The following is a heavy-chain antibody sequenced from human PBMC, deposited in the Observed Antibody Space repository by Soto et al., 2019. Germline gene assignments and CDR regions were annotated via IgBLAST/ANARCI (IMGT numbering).Heavy chain of an antibody. V-gene: IGHV5-10-1*01. CDR3: ARSAVIRRDAFDI. D-gene: IGHD6-13*01. CDR1: GYGFTSYW. J-gene: IGHJ3*02. CDR2: IDPSDSYT. Sequence: PGESLKISCKGSGYGFTSYWISWVRQMPGKGLEWMGRIDPSDSYTNYSPSFQGHVTISADKSISTAYLQWSSLKASDTAMYYCARSAVIRRDAFDIWGQGTMVTVSS.